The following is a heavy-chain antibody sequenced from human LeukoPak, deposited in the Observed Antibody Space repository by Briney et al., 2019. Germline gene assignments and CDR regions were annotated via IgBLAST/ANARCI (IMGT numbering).Heavy chain of an antibody. D-gene: IGHD6-19*01. CDR3: ARDDISVIAVAFDY. J-gene: IGHJ4*02. V-gene: IGHV3-21*01. Sequence: PGGWLRLSCAASGFTFSTFGMNWVRQAPGKGLEWVSSISTTGSYIYYADSVKGRFTISRDNAKNSLYLQMNSLRAEDTAVYYCARDDISVIAVAFDYWGQGTLVTVSS. CDR2: ISTTGSYI. CDR1: GFTFSTFG.